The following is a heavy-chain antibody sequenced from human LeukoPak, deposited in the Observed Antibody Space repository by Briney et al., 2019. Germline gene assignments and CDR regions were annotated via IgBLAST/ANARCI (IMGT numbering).Heavy chain of an antibody. CDR1: GFTFSSYA. CDR3: ARDRGRLLDY. V-gene: IGHV3-30*04. Sequence: GGSLRLSCAASGFTFSSYAMHWVRQAPGKGLEWVAVISYDGSNKYYADSVKGRFTISRDNSKNTLCLQMNSLRAEDTAVYYCARDRGRLLDYWGQGTLVTVSP. CDR2: ISYDGSNK. D-gene: IGHD2-15*01. J-gene: IGHJ4*02.